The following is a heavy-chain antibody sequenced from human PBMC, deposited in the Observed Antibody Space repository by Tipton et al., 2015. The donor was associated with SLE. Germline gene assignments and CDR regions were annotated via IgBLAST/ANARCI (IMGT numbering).Heavy chain of an antibody. Sequence: QSGPEVKKPGASVKVSCKASGYTFSTHGISWVRQAPGQGLEWMGWISAYNGNTNYAQKFQDRVTMTTDTSTSTAYMDLRSLRSDDTAIYYCARGGDFEWLLPFDYWGQGTLVTVSS. CDR2: ISAYNGNT. CDR3: ARGGDFEWLLPFDY. CDR1: GYTFSTHG. D-gene: IGHD3-9*01. J-gene: IGHJ4*02. V-gene: IGHV1-18*01.